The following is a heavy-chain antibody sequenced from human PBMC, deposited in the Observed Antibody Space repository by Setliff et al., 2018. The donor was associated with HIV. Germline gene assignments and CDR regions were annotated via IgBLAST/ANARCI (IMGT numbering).Heavy chain of an antibody. Sequence: PSETLSLTCTVSGGSMSSYFWSWIRQSPGKGLEWIGYIYNSGGTNYNPSLKSRVTISLDTSKNQFSLNLTSVAAADTAVYYCARVDCSGGSCYSPAHWGQGTLVTVSS. V-gene: IGHV4-59*01. CDR3: ARVDCSGGSCYSPAH. CDR2: IYNSGGT. CDR1: GGSMSSYF. J-gene: IGHJ4*02. D-gene: IGHD2-15*01.